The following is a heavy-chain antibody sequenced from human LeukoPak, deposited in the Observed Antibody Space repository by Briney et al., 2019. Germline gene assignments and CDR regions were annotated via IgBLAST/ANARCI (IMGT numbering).Heavy chain of an antibody. CDR2: INWNGGST. CDR1: GFTFSSYW. Sequence: GGSLRLSCAASGFTFSSYWMSWVRQAPGKGLEWVSGINWNGGSTGYADSVKGRFTISRDNAKKSLYLQMNSLRAEDTALYYCARGYSSGFDYRGQGTLVTVSS. V-gene: IGHV3-20*04. CDR3: ARGYSSGFDY. D-gene: IGHD6-19*01. J-gene: IGHJ4*02.